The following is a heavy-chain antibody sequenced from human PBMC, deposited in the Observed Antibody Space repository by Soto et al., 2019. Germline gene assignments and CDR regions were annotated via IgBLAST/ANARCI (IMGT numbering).Heavy chain of an antibody. CDR2: INPATGAA. CDR1: GYPVTAYY. D-gene: IGHD3-3*01. V-gene: IGHV1-2*02. CDR3: ARGGGVGVAGSAAFDM. Sequence: QLHLVQSGAVVKKPGASVTVSCSASGYPVTAYYMHWVRQAPGRGLEWMGGINPATGAAKYTQTFPGRGTQTRDTSTSSGFKGLSGLTSEGTAGFFCARGGGVGVAGSAAFDMWGQGTLVTVSS. J-gene: IGHJ3*02.